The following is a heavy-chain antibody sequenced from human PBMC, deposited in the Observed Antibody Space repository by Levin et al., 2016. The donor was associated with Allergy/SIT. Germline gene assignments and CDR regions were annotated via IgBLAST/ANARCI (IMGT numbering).Heavy chain of an antibody. V-gene: IGHV1-2*02. D-gene: IGHD5-12*01. CDR3: ARAYSGYDWDYYYYGMDV. J-gene: IGHJ6*02. Sequence: ASVKVSCKASGYTFTGYYMHWVRQAPGQGLEWMGWINPNSGGTNYAQKFQGRVTITADKSTSTAYMELSSLRSEDTAVYYCARAYSGYDWDYYYYGMDVWGQGTTVTVSS. CDR1: GYTFTGYY. CDR2: INPNSGGT.